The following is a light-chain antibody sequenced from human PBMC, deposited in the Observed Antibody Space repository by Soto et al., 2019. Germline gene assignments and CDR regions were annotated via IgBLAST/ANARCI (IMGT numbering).Light chain of an antibody. CDR1: SSDVGGYNY. Sequence: QSALTQPASVSGSPGQSITISCTGTSSDVGGYNYVSWYQQHPGKAPKLMIYEVSNRPSGVSNRFSGSKSVNTASLTISGLQAEDEADYYCSSYTSSSTLDFGGGTKVTVL. CDR2: EVS. J-gene: IGLJ2*01. CDR3: SSYTSSSTLD. V-gene: IGLV2-14*01.